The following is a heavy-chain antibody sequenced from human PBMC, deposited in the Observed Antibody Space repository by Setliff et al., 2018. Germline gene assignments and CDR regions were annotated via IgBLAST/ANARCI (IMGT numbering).Heavy chain of an antibody. CDR3: ARNWVTAQHYYYGMDV. D-gene: IGHD2-21*02. Sequence: PGGSLSLSCVASGFTFRNYGMHWVRQAPGKGLEWVALIWNDGSSKFYGDSVKGRITISRDNSKNTLYLQMDSLRADDTAVYYCARNWVTAQHYYYGMDVWGQGTTVTVSS. V-gene: IGHV3-33*01. CDR1: GFTFRNYG. CDR2: IWNDGSSK. J-gene: IGHJ6*02.